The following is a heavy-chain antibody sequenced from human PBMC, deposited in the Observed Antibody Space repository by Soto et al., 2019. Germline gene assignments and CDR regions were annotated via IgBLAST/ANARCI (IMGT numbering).Heavy chain of an antibody. J-gene: IGHJ3*02. Sequence: ASVKVSCKASGYTFTSYGISWVRQAPGQGLEWMGWISAYNGNTNYAQKLQGRVTMTTDTSTSTAYMELRSLRSDDTAVYYCARDRRYCSGGSCYSNAFDIWGQGTMVTVSS. D-gene: IGHD2-15*01. CDR2: ISAYNGNT. V-gene: IGHV1-18*04. CDR1: GYTFTSYG. CDR3: ARDRRYCSGGSCYSNAFDI.